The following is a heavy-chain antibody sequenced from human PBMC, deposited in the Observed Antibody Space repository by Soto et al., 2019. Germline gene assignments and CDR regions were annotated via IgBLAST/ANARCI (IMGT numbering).Heavy chain of an antibody. Sequence: QVQLQESGPGLVKPSQTLSLTCSVSGGSISSGDYYWSWIRQPPRKGLEWIAYIYYSGIIYYNPSLKSRVTMSRDTSKNQFFLNLDSLTAADTAVYCCAREVGELDYSSSSDAFDIWGQGTIVTVSS. CDR1: GGSISSGDYY. CDR2: IYYSGII. CDR3: AREVGELDYSSSSDAFDI. V-gene: IGHV4-30-4*01. J-gene: IGHJ3*02. D-gene: IGHD6-6*01.